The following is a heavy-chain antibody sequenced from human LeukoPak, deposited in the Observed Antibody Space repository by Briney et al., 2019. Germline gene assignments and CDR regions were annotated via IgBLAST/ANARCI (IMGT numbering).Heavy chain of an antibody. CDR3: ARVLSGRGSLYSYYYYMDV. J-gene: IGHJ6*03. CDR2: IYSGGRT. D-gene: IGHD3-10*01. CDR1: GFTFSSYS. V-gene: IGHV3-53*01. Sequence: GGSLRLSCAASGFTFSSYSMNWVRQAPGKGLEWVSVIYSGGRTYYADSVKGRFTISRDNSKNTLYLQMNSLRTEDTAVYYCARVLSGRGSLYSYYYYMDVWGKGTTVTISS.